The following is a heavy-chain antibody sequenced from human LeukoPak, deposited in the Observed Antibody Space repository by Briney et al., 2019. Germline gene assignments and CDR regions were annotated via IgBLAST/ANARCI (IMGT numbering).Heavy chain of an antibody. J-gene: IGHJ4*02. CDR1: GYTFTGYY. V-gene: IGHV1-2*02. CDR2: INPNSGGT. CDR3: ARVKVGATIYYFDY. D-gene: IGHD1-26*01. Sequence: ASVKVSCKASGYTFTGYYMHWVRQDPGQGLEWMGWINPNSGGTNYAQKFQGRVTMTRDTSISTAYMELSRLRSDDTAVYYCARVKVGATIYYFDYWGQGTLVTVSS.